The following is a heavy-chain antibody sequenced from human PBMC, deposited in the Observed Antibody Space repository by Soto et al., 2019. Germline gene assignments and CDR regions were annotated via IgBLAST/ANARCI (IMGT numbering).Heavy chain of an antibody. J-gene: IGHJ5*02. CDR1: GFTFSNFG. CDR2: TSYDGDNK. CDR3: ARGGYCTSSSCYMGWDWFDP. D-gene: IGHD2-2*02. Sequence: QVQLVESGGGVVQPGRSLRLSCAASGFTFSNFGMHWVRQAPGKGLEWVAFTSYDGDNKDYGDSAKGRFTISRDNSKNILYLQMSSLRAEDTAVYYCARGGYCTSSSCYMGWDWFDPWGQGTLVTVSS. V-gene: IGHV3-30-3*01.